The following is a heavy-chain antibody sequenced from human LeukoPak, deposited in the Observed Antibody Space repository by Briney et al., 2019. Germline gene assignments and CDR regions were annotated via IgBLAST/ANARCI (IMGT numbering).Heavy chain of an antibody. Sequence: GESLKISCHGSGYXFTSYWICWVRQMPGKGLGWMGIIYPGDSDTRYSPSFQGQVTISADRSISTAYLQWSSLQASDTAMYYCARQGYTSSSRFDFWGQGTLVTVSS. J-gene: IGHJ4*02. CDR3: ARQGYTSSSRFDF. V-gene: IGHV5-51*01. D-gene: IGHD6-6*01. CDR2: IYPGDSDT. CDR1: GYXFTSYW.